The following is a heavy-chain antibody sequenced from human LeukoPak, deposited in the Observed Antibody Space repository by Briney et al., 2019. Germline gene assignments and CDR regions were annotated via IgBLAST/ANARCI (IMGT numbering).Heavy chain of an antibody. CDR1: EFTFNNYA. J-gene: IGHJ5*02. CDR3: AKDRAIVPFDP. V-gene: IGHV3-23*01. CDR2: ISGSGGNT. D-gene: IGHD2-2*01. Sequence: GGSLRLSCVASEFTFNNYAMAWVRQGPGKGLEWVSSISGSGGNTYYADSVKGRFTISRDNSKNTLYLQMNSLRAEDTAVYYCAKDRAIVPFDPWGQGTLVTVSS.